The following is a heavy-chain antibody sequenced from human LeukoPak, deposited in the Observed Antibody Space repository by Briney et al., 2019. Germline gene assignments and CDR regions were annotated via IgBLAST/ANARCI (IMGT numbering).Heavy chain of an antibody. CDR1: GFTFSSYS. J-gene: IGHJ4*02. CDR2: ISSSSSYI. CDR3: AREPIYGLNFDY. Sequence: GGSLRLSCAASGFTFSSYSMNWVRQAPGKGLEWVSSISSSSSYIYYADSVKGRFTISRDNAKNSLYLQLNSLRAEDTAVYFCAREPIYGLNFDYWGQGTLVTVSS. D-gene: IGHD2/OR15-2a*01. V-gene: IGHV3-21*01.